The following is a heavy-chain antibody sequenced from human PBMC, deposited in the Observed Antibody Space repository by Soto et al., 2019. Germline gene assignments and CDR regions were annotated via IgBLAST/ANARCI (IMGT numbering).Heavy chain of an antibody. Sequence: QVQLVQSGAEVKKPGSSVKVSCKASGGTFSSYAISWVRQAPGQGLEWMGGIIPIFGTANYAQKFQGRVTMTADEYTSKDYVEVSSLRFEDTALYYCAREQVGYCSSTSCYMGYYYYGMDVWGQGTTVTVSS. J-gene: IGHJ6*02. D-gene: IGHD2-2*02. CDR3: AREQVGYCSSTSCYMGYYYYGMDV. CDR1: GGTFSSYA. CDR2: IIPIFGTA. V-gene: IGHV1-69*01.